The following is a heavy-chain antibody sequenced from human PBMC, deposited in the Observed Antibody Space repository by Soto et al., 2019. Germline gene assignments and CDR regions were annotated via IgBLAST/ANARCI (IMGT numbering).Heavy chain of an antibody. CDR1: GFTFSDYY. J-gene: IGHJ4*02. CDR2: MSSSSSYT. D-gene: IGHD4-17*01. V-gene: IGHV3-11*05. Sequence: QVQLVESGGGLVKPGGSLRLSCAASGFTFSDYYMSWIRQAPGKGLEWVSYMSSSSSYTNYADSVKGRFTISRDNAKNSLYLQMNSLRAVDTAVYYCARDSGYYGDYELNDFDDWGQGTLVTVSS. CDR3: ARDSGYYGDYELNDFDD.